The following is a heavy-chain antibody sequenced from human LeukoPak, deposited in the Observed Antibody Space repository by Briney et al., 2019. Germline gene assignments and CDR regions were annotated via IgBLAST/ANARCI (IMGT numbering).Heavy chain of an antibody. J-gene: IGHJ6*03. Sequence: PSETLSLTCAVYGGSFSGYYWSWIRQPPGKGLEWIGEINHSGSTNYNPSLKSRVIISVDTSKNQFSLKLSSVTAADTAVYYCARVIAYYDFWSGPERPDYYYYMDVWGKGTTVTVSS. D-gene: IGHD3-3*01. CDR2: INHSGST. CDR3: ARVIAYYDFWSGPERPDYYYYMDV. CDR1: GGSFSGYY. V-gene: IGHV4-34*01.